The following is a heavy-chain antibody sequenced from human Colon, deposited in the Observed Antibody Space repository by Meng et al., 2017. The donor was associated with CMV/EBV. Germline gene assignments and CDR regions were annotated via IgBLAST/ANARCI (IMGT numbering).Heavy chain of an antibody. CDR3: ARVATTELKYSYYGMDV. Sequence: SLKISCAASGFIFNDFAMHWVRQAPGKGLEWVATVNWNSGAIHYAASVKGRFTISRDNAKNSLFLEMNSLRAEDTAVYFCARVATTELKYSYYGMDVWGQGTTVTVSS. J-gene: IGHJ6*02. CDR2: VNWNSGAI. V-gene: IGHV3-9*01. D-gene: IGHD3-16*01. CDR1: GFIFNDFA.